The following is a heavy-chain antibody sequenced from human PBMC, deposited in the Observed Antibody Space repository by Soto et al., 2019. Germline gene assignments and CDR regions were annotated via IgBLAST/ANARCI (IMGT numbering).Heavy chain of an antibody. CDR2: ISSTSSVI. D-gene: IGHD2-2*02. V-gene: IGHV3-21*06. J-gene: IGHJ3*01. CDR3: LRGGRGYTRDDALDA. Sequence: EVQLVESGGGLVKPGGSLRLSCVDSGFTFRSYSMNWVRQAPGKGLEWVASISSTSSVIWYADSLKGRFTISRDNAKNSLFLQMDSLRADDTAVYYCLRGGRGYTRDDALDAWGHGTMVTVSS. CDR1: GFTFRSYS.